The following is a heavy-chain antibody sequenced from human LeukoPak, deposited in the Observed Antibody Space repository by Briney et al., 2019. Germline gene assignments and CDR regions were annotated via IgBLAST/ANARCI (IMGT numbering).Heavy chain of an antibody. CDR3: ARDKPPGEMSTDRGAFDI. Sequence: GGSLRLSCAASEFTVSSNYMSWVRQAPGKGLEWVSVIYSDGYTYYADSVKGRFTISRDNPKNMLYLQMSSLRAEDTAVYYCARDKPPGEMSTDRGAFDIWGQGTMVTVSS. J-gene: IGHJ3*02. D-gene: IGHD5-24*01. CDR2: IYSDGYT. V-gene: IGHV3-66*01. CDR1: EFTVSSNY.